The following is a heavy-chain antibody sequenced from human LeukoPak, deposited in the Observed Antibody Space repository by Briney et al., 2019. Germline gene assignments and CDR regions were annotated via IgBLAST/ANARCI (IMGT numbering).Heavy chain of an antibody. J-gene: IGHJ4*02. Sequence: ASVKVSCKASGYTFTSYYMHWVRQAPGQGLEWMGIINPSGGSTSYAQKFQGRVTMTRDTSTSTVYMELSSLRSEDTAVYYCAREFNVWGSYRYTDFDYWGQGTLVTVSS. V-gene: IGHV1-46*01. CDR1: GYTFTSYY. D-gene: IGHD3-16*02. CDR3: AREFNVWGSYRYTDFDY. CDR2: INPSGGST.